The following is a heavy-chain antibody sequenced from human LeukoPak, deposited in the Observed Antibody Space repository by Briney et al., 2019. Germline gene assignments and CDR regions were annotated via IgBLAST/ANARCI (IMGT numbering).Heavy chain of an antibody. Sequence: SETLSLTCAVSGGSISSGGYSWRWIRQPPGKGLEWIGYIYHSGSTYYNPSLKSRVTISVDRSKNQFSLKLSSVTAADTAVYYCARLVAATGNFDYWGQGTLVTVSS. CDR2: IYHSGST. D-gene: IGHD6-13*01. V-gene: IGHV4-30-2*01. J-gene: IGHJ4*02. CDR1: GGSISSGGYS. CDR3: ARLVAATGNFDY.